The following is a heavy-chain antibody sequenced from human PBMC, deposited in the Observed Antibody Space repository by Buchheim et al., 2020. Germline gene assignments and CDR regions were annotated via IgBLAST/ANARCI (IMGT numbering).Heavy chain of an antibody. V-gene: IGHV3-30*04. CDR1: GFTFSSYA. J-gene: IGHJ6*02. CDR3: ARDKGRYYGMDV. Sequence: QVQLVESGGGVVQPGRSLRLSCAASGFTFSSYAMHWVRQAPGKGLEWVAVISYDGSNKYYADSVKGRFTISRDNSKHTLYLQMNSLRAEDTAVYYCARDKGRYYGMDVWGQGTT. CDR2: ISYDGSNK.